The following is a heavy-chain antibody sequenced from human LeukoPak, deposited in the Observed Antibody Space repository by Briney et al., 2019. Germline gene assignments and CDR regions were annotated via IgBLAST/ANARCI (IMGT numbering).Heavy chain of an antibody. D-gene: IGHD6-13*01. CDR2: MNPNSGNT. Sequence: VASVKVSCKASGYTFTSYDINWVRQATGQGLEWMGWMNPNSGNTGYAQKFQGRVTITRNTSISTAYMELSSLRSEDTAVYYCARVNGAAPWGLGYWGQGTLVTVSS. CDR3: ARVNGAAPWGLGY. J-gene: IGHJ4*02. CDR1: GYTFTSYD. V-gene: IGHV1-8*03.